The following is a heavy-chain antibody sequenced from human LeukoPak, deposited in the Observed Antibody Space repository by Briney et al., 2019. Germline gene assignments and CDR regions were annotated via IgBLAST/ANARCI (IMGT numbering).Heavy chain of an antibody. J-gene: IGHJ1*01. Sequence: GRSLRLSCAASGFIFENYGMHWARQAPGQGLQWVAVISYDGSTKYYGDSVKGRFTISRDNSKNTLFLELNSLRAEDTAVYYCATDAYFDMRGGPRRWGQGTLVSVSS. CDR2: ISYDGSTK. V-gene: IGHV3-30*03. D-gene: IGHD3-9*01. CDR3: ATDAYFDMRGGPRR. CDR1: GFIFENYG.